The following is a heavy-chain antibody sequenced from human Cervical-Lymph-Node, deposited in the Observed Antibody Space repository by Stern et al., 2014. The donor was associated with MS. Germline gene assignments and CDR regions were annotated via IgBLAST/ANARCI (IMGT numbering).Heavy chain of an antibody. CDR1: GFTFSSYS. V-gene: IGHV3-48*02. CDR2: ISSSSSTI. J-gene: IGHJ6*02. Sequence: VQLVQSGGGLVQPGGSLRLSCAASGFTFSSYSMNWVRQAPGKGLERVSYISSSSSTIYYADSVKGRFTISRDNAKNSLYLQMNSLRDEDTAVYCCARDRRVRYYYYGMDVWGQGTTVTVSS. CDR3: ARDRRVRYYYYGMDV.